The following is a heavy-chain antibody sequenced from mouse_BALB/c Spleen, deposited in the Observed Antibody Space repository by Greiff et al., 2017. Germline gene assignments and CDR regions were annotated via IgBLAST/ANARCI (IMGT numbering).Heavy chain of an antibody. J-gene: IGHJ3*01. CDR1: GFTFSSYG. V-gene: IGHV5-6-3*01. CDR2: INSNGGST. D-gene: IGHD2-14*01. CDR3: ARAYYRYGAWFAY. Sequence: EVQVVESGGGLVQPGGSLKLSCAASGFTFSSYGMSWVRQTPDKRLELVATINSNGGSTYYPDSVKGRFTISRDNAKNTLYLQMSSLKSEDTAMYYCARAYYRYGAWFAYWGQGTLVTVSA.